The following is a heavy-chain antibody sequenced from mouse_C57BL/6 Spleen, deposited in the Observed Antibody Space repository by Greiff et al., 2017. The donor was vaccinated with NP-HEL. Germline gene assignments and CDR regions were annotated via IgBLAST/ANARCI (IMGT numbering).Heavy chain of an antibody. CDR2: IYPGSGNT. D-gene: IGHD2-4*01. J-gene: IGHJ2*01. Sequence: QVQLQQSGPELVKPGASVKISCKASGYSFTSYYIHWVKQRPGQGLEWIGWIYPGSGNTKYNEKFKGKATLTADTSSSTAYMQLSSLTSEDSAVYYCAREDDYPYYFDYWGQGTTLTVSS. V-gene: IGHV1-66*01. CDR1: GYSFTSYY. CDR3: AREDDYPYYFDY.